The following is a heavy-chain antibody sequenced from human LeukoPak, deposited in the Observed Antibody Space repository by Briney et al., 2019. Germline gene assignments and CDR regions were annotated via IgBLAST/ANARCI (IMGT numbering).Heavy chain of an antibody. CDR2: ITRSGSNI. J-gene: IGHJ4*02. CDR3: ARLTIYDDTDY. Sequence: GGSLRLSCTGSQLIFGKYGLNWVRQSPGKGLEWISSITRSGSNIDYADSVRGRFTISRDNAKNSLFLHMNSLRVEDTAVYYCARLTIYDDTDYWGQGTLVTVSS. CDR1: QLIFGKYG. V-gene: IGHV3-48*03. D-gene: IGHD3-3*01.